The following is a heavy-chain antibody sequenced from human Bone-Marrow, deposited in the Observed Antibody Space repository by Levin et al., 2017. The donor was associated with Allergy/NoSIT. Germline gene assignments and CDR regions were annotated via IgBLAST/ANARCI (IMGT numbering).Heavy chain of an antibody. V-gene: IGHV3-48*04. CDR3: AKILRLQRSSFHYYGMDV. CDR2: ISSGSTII. CDR1: QFTFSSYS. J-gene: IGHJ6*02. Sequence: GGSLRLSCAASQFTFSSYSMNWVRQAPGKGLEWISHISSGSTIIQYADSVKGRFTISRDNAKNSLYLQMNSLRVEDTAVYYCAKILRLQRSSFHYYGMDVWGQGTTVTVSS. D-gene: IGHD4-17*01.